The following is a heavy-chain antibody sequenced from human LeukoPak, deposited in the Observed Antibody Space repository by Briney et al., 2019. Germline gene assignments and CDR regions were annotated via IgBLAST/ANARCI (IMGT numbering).Heavy chain of an antibody. J-gene: IGHJ5*02. CDR2: IIPIFGTA. CDR1: GGTFSSYA. Sequence: SVKVSCKASGGTFSSYAISWVRQAPGQGLEWMGGIIPIFGTANYAQKFQGRVTITADESTSTAYMELSSLRSEDTAEYYCARDRTGGSGSIGVVWFDPWGQGTLVTVSS. V-gene: IGHV1-69*01. CDR3: ARDRTGGSGSIGVVWFDP. D-gene: IGHD3-10*01.